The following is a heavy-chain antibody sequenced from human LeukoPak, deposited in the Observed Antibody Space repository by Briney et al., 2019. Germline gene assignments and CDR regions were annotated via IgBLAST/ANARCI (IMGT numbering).Heavy chain of an antibody. D-gene: IGHD1/OR15-1a*01. CDR1: GGTFSTHP. CDR2: IIPILGMA. V-gene: IGHV1-69*04. CDR3: AREGFGDWEQLPFEH. Sequence: SVKVSCKASGGTFSTHPISRVRQAPGQGLEWMGKIIPILGMASYAQRFQGRVTITAEDSMSTAYMDLSSLTSDDTAVYYCAREGFGDWEQLPFEHWGQGTLVSVSS. J-gene: IGHJ4*02.